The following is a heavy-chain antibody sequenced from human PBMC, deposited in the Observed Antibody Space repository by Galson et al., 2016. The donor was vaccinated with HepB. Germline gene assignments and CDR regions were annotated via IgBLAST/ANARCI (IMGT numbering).Heavy chain of an antibody. D-gene: IGHD6-19*01. V-gene: IGHV3-7*03. CDR1: GFSFSGSW. Sequence: SLRLSCAASGFSFSGSWMSWVRQAPGKGLGCVANINDHGGTKYYVDSVKGRFTISRDNAKSSLYLQMNSLRDDDTAVYYCVRDGGWYAWFDPWGQGTLVTVSS. CDR3: VRDGGWYAWFDP. CDR2: INDHGGTK. J-gene: IGHJ5*02.